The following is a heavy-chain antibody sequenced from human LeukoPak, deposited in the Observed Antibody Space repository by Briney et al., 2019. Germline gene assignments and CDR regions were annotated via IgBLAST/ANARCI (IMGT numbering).Heavy chain of an antibody. V-gene: IGHV1-2*06. Sequence: ASVKVSCKASGYTFTGYYMHWVRQAPGQGLEWMGRINPNSGGTNYAQKFQGRVTMTRDTSISTAYMELSSLRSEDTAVYYCASPHRRGSSYAFDIWGQGTMVTVSS. J-gene: IGHJ3*02. D-gene: IGHD3-10*01. CDR1: GYTFTGYY. CDR2: INPNSGGT. CDR3: ASPHRRGSSYAFDI.